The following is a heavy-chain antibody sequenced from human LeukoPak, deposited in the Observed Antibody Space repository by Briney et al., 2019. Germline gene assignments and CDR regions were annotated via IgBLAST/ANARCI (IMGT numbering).Heavy chain of an antibody. CDR1: GGSISSYY. D-gene: IGHD4-17*01. CDR2: IYSSGST. V-gene: IGHV4-4*07. J-gene: IGHJ4*01. CDR3: VRAYGDYVFDY. Sequence: SETLSLTCTVSGGSISSYYWSWIRQPPGKGLEWIGRIYSSGSTHYNPSLKSRVTMSVDTSKSQFSLKLSSVTAADTAVYYCVRAYGDYVFDYWGQGTLVTVSS.